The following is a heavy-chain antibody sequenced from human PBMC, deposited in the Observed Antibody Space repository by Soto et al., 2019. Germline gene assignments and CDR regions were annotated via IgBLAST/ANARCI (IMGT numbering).Heavy chain of an antibody. V-gene: IGHV4-39*01. CDR1: GGSISSSSYY. Sequence: SETLSLTCTVSGGSISSSSYYWGWIRQPPGKGLEWIGSIYYSGSTYYNPSLKSRVTISVDTSKNQFSLKLSSVTAADTAVYYCARLGTGDVHAFDIWGQGTMVTVS. D-gene: IGHD7-27*01. CDR2: IYYSGST. J-gene: IGHJ3*02. CDR3: ARLGTGDVHAFDI.